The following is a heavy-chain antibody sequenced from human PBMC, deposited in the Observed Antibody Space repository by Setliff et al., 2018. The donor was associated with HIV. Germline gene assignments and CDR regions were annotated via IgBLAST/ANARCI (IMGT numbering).Heavy chain of an antibody. J-gene: IGHJ5*02. CDR2: ITDSAYT. Sequence: PSETLSLTCTVYGASISNSNSYWSWLRQPPGKGLEWIGEITDSAYTNYNPSLKSRVTISVDTSKNQFSLRLSSVTAADTAVYYCARLEHVDWYWFDPWGQGTLVTVSS. CDR3: ARLEHVDWYWFDP. D-gene: IGHD3-9*01. V-gene: IGHV4-39*01. CDR1: GASISNSNSY.